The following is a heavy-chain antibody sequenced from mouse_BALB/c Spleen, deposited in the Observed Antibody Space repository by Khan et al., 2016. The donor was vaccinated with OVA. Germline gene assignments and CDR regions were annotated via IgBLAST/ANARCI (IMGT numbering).Heavy chain of an antibody. J-gene: IGHJ2*01. CDR1: GYTFTYYV. Sequence: VELVESGPELVKPGASVKMSCKASGYTFTYYVITWVKQRTGQGLEWIGEISPGSDNAYYNERFKGKATLTADKSSNTTHMQLSSLTSEDSAVYFCARGDGYYVHFDYWGQGTTRTVSS. D-gene: IGHD2-3*01. V-gene: IGHV1-77*01. CDR3: ARGDGYYVHFDY. CDR2: ISPGSDNA.